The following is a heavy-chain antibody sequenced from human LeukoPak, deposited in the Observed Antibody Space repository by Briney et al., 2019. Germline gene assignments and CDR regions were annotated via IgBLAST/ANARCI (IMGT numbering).Heavy chain of an antibody. J-gene: IGHJ4*02. D-gene: IGHD3-22*01. CDR1: GYTLTELS. CDR2: FDPEDGET. V-gene: IGHV1-24*01. CDR3: ATTGYDSGGYYYSYYFDY. Sequence: ASVKVSCKVSGYTLTELSMHWVRQAPGKGLEWMGGFDPEDGETIYAQKFQGRVTMTEDTSTDTAYMELSSLRSEDTAVYYCATTGYDSGGYYYSYYFDYWGQGTLVTVSS.